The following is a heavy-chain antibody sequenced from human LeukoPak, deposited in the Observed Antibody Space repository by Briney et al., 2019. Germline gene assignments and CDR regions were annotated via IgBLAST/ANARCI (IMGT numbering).Heavy chain of an antibody. V-gene: IGHV3-11*04. D-gene: IGHD3-22*01. Sequence: PGGSLRLSCAASGFTFSDYYMSWIRQAPGKGLEWVSYISSSGSTIYYADSVKGRFTISRDNAKNSLYLQMNSLRAEDTAVYYCARERITMIVIMNYFDYWGQGTLVTVSS. J-gene: IGHJ4*02. CDR1: GFTFSDYY. CDR2: ISSSGSTI. CDR3: ARERITMIVIMNYFDY.